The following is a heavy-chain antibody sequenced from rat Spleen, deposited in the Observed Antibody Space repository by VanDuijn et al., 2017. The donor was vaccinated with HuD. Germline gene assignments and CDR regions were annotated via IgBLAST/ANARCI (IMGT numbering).Heavy chain of an antibody. J-gene: IGHJ2*01. D-gene: IGHD1-7*01. V-gene: IGHV5-22*01. CDR1: GFTFSNYY. Sequence: EVQLVESGGGLVQPGRSMKLSCAASGFTFSNYYMAWVRQAPKKGLEWVASISYEGSSTYYGDSVKGRFTISRDNAKSTLYLQMNSLRSEDTATYHCASQMGMPYYFDYWGQGVMVTVSS. CDR2: ISYEGSST. CDR3: ASQMGMPYYFDY.